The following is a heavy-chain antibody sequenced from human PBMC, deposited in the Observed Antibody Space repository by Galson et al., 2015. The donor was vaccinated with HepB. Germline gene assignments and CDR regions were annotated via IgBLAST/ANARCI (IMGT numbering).Heavy chain of an antibody. J-gene: IGHJ4*02. D-gene: IGHD3-3*01. Sequence: SLRLSCAASGFTFSSYGMHWVRQAPGKGLEWVAVISYDGSNKYYADSVKGRFTISRDNSKNTLYLQMNSLRAEDTAVYYCAKGRNEYDFWSGYYKELDYWGQGTLVTVSS. CDR3: AKGRNEYDFWSGYYKELDY. CDR1: GFTFSSYG. CDR2: ISYDGSNK. V-gene: IGHV3-30*18.